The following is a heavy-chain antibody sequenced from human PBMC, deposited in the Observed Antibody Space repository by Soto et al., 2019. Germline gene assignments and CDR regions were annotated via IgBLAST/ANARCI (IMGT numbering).Heavy chain of an antibody. Sequence: WGSLRLSCAASGFTFSSYGMHWVRQAPGKGLEWVAVIWYDGSNKYYADSVKGRFTISRDNSKNTLYLQMNSLRAEDTAVYYCARDLSIEVAGNWYYYYSGMDVWGQGTTVTGSS. J-gene: IGHJ6*02. CDR2: IWYDGSNK. CDR3: ARDLSIEVAGNWYYYYSGMDV. CDR1: GFTFSSYG. V-gene: IGHV3-33*01. D-gene: IGHD6-19*01.